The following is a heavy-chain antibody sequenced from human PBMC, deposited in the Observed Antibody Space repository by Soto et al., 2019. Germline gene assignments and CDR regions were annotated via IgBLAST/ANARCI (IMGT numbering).Heavy chain of an antibody. CDR3: AGEPRGGAYDMDV. CDR1: RLTFSTYD. V-gene: IGHV3-33*01. J-gene: IGHJ6*02. CDR2: IWSDGSRQ. Sequence: QVQLVESGGAVVQPGTSLRLSCAASRLTFSTYDMHWVRQAPGKGLEWVALIWSDGSRQFYGDSVKGRFTISRDNSKNTLSLPMNSLRVEDTAIYYCAGEPRGGAYDMDVWGQGTKVTVSS. D-gene: IGHD3-16*01.